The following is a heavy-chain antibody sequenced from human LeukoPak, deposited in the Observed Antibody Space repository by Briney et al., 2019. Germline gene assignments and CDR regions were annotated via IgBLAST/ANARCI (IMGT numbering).Heavy chain of an antibody. J-gene: IGHJ6*02. D-gene: IGHD3-10*01. CDR2: ISAYNGNT. Sequence: GASVKVSCKASGYTFTNYGITWVRQAPGQGLEWMGWISAYNGNTNYAQRLQGRVTMTTDTSTSTAYMELRSLRSDDTAVYYCARAGYGSESPYGMDVWGQGTTVTVSS. CDR3: ARAGYGSESPYGMDV. V-gene: IGHV1-18*01. CDR1: GYTFTNYG.